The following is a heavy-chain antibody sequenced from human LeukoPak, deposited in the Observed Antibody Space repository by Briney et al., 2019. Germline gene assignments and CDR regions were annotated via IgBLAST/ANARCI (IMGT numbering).Heavy chain of an antibody. CDR1: GFTFTSSA. Sequence: LGASVKVSCKASGFTFTSSAVQWVRQARGQRLEWIGWIVVGSGNTNYAQKFQERVTITRDMSTSTAYMELSSLRSEDTAVYYCAADHRGFGKGYFDHGFDYWGQGTLVTVSS. D-gene: IGHD3-9*01. CDR2: IVVGSGNT. CDR3: AADHRGFGKGYFDHGFDY. V-gene: IGHV1-58*01. J-gene: IGHJ4*02.